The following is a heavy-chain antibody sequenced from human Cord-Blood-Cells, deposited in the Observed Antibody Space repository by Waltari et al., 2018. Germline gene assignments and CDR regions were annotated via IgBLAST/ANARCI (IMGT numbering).Heavy chain of an antibody. Sequence: QVQLQESGPGLVKPSETLSLTCTVSGGSISRYSWRWIRQPPGKGLEWIGYIYYSGSTNYNPSLKSRVTISVDTSKNQFSLKLSSVTAADTAVYYCARRGYYDSSGYYYWYFDLWGRGTLVTVSS. J-gene: IGHJ2*01. CDR2: IYYSGST. V-gene: IGHV4-59*08. D-gene: IGHD3-22*01. CDR1: GGSISRYS. CDR3: ARRGYYDSSGYYYWYFDL.